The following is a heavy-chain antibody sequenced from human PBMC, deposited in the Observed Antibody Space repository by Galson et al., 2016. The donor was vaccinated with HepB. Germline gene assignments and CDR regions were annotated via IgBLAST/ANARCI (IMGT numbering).Heavy chain of an antibody. CDR2: IHYTGST. J-gene: IGHJ4*02. Sequence: CNVSGGSVSTSNYYWSWIRQPPGKGLEWIGYIHYTGSTKYNPSLKSRVSISVDTSKNQISLRLSSVTAADTAVYFCARTGSGSAPGGYWGQGTLVTVSS. CDR1: GGSVSTSNYY. CDR3: ARTGSGSAPGGY. V-gene: IGHV4-61*01. D-gene: IGHD3-16*01.